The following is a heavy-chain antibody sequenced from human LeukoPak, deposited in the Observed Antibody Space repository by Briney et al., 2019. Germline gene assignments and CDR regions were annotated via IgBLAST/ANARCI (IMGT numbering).Heavy chain of an antibody. CDR3: ARVFYYDSSGYYSY. CDR2: INPNSGGT. J-gene: IGHJ4*02. V-gene: IGHV1-2*02. Sequence: ASVKVSCKASGYTFTGYYMHWVRQAPGQGLEWMGWINPNSGGTNYAQKFQGRVTMTRDTSISTAYMELSRLRSDDTAVYYCARVFYYDSSGYYSYWGQGTLVTVSS. CDR1: GYTFTGYY. D-gene: IGHD3-22*01.